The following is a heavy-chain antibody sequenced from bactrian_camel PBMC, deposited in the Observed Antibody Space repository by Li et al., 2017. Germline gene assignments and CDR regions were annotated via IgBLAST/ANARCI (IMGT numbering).Heavy chain of an antibody. J-gene: IGHJ6*01. D-gene: IGHD3*01. CDR1: GFTFDDTG. Sequence: VQLVESGGGSVQAGGSLTVSCTATGFTFDDTGMSWYRRGPGTECELVGTRTIDGHLTYEDSVKGRFTISQASAKNTVYLQMNNLKPEDTAVYYCAIQSWSRVLACSGQGTQVTATS. CDR2: RTIDGHL. V-gene: IGHV3S53*01.